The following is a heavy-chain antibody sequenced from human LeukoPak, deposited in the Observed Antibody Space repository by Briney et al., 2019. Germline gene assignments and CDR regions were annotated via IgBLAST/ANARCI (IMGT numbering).Heavy chain of an antibody. D-gene: IGHD6-13*01. CDR3: ARDPSERGAASSYYFDY. CDR1: GFTFSSYG. V-gene: IGHV3-33*01. CDR2: IWYDGSNK. Sequence: PGGSLRLSCAASGFTFSSYGMHWVRQAPGEGLEWVAVIWYDGSNKYYADSVKGRFTISRDNSKNTLYLQMNSLRAEDTAVYYCARDPSERGAASSYYFDYWGQGTLVTVSS. J-gene: IGHJ4*02.